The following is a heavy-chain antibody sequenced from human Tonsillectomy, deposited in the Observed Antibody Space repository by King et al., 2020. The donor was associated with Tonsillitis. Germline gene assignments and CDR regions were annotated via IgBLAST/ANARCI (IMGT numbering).Heavy chain of an antibody. CDR3: ATRPWFDY. J-gene: IGHJ4*02. CDR2: IKTRTDGGTT. V-gene: IGHV3-15*07. Sequence: VQLVESGGGLVKPGGSLRLSCAASGFTFTKAWMNWVRQAPGKGLEWVGRIKTRTDGGTTDYAAPVKGRFTISRDDSQNTLYLQMDSLETEDTAVYYCATRPWFDYWGQGTLVTVSS. CDR1: GFTFTKAW.